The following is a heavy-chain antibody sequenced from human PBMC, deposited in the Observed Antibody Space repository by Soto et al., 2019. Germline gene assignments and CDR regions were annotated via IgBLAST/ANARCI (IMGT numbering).Heavy chain of an antibody. CDR1: GYRFTSYW. CDR2: IFPSDSDT. J-gene: IGHJ5*02. CDR3: ARKDKSGYFNWFDP. Sequence: GESLKNSCRTSGYRFTSYWIAWVRQMPGKGLEWMGIIFPSDSDTRYSPSFQGQVTISADRSTSTVFLQWASLKASDTAVYFCARKDKSGYFNWFDPWGQGTLVTVSS. D-gene: IGHD3-22*01. V-gene: IGHV5-51*01.